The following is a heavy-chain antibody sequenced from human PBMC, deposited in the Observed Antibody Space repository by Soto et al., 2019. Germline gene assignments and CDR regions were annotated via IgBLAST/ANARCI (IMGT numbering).Heavy chain of an antibody. CDR2: IIPIFGTA. D-gene: IGHD1-7*01. Sequence: QVQLVQSGSEVKKPGSSVKVSCKDSGGTFSSYAISWVRPAPGQGLEWMGGIIPIFGTANYAQKFQGRVTITADESTSTAYMERSSLRSEDTAVYYCARCNWNYDYYYYGMDVWGQGTTVTVSS. V-gene: IGHV1-69*01. CDR3: ARCNWNYDYYYYGMDV. CDR1: GGTFSSYA. J-gene: IGHJ6*02.